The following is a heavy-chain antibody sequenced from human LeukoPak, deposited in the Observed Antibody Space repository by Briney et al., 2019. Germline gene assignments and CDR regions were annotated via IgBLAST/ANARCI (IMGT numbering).Heavy chain of an antibody. Sequence: SETLSLTCTVSGGSISSSSYYWGWIRQPPGKGLEWIGSIYYSGSTYYNPSLKSRVTISVDTSKNQFSLKLSSVTAADTAAYYCAREGGYGDSTIGVFDYWGQGTLVIVSS. CDR3: AREGGYGDSTIGVFDY. V-gene: IGHV4-39*07. CDR1: GGSISSSSYY. CDR2: IYYSGST. J-gene: IGHJ4*02. D-gene: IGHD4-17*01.